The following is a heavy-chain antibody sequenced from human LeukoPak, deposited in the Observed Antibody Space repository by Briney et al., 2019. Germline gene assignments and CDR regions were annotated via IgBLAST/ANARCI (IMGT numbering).Heavy chain of an antibody. Sequence: GGSLRLSCAASGFPFSNFAMHWVRQAPGKGLEWVSFISSSSTYIFYADSVKGRFTISRDNAKNSLYLQMDSLKAEDTAVYYCARDLIAAPGTMGQYFQHWGQGTLVTVSS. CDR1: GFPFSNFA. D-gene: IGHD6-13*01. CDR2: ISSSSTYI. V-gene: IGHV3-21*01. CDR3: ARDLIAAPGTMGQYFQH. J-gene: IGHJ1*01.